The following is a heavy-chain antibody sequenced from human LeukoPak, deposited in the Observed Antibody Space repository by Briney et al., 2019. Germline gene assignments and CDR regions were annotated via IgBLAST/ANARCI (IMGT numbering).Heavy chain of an antibody. V-gene: IGHV3-53*01. J-gene: IGHJ4*02. CDR2: IFSSGPT. CDR3: ARDHKAIVGATAPDY. Sequence: GGSLRLSCAASGFNVSNNYMNWDRQAPGKGLEWVSVIFSSGPTYYADSVKGRFTISRDTSKNALYLQMNSLRAEDTAVYYCARDHKAIVGATAPDYWGQGTLVTVSS. D-gene: IGHD1-26*01. CDR1: GFNVSNNY.